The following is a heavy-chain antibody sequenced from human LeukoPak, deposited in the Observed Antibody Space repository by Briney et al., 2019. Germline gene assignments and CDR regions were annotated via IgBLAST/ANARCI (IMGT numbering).Heavy chain of an antibody. CDR1: GGSMSPYH. V-gene: IGHV4-59*01. CDR3: ASHLYGYGMDV. Sequence: SETLSLTCTVSGGSMSPYHWGWIRQPPGKGLEWTGYIYYSGSTNYNPSLKSRVTISVDTSKNQFSLKLSSVTAADTAVYYCASHLYGYGMDVWGQGTTVTVSS. CDR2: IYYSGST. J-gene: IGHJ6*02. D-gene: IGHD4-17*01.